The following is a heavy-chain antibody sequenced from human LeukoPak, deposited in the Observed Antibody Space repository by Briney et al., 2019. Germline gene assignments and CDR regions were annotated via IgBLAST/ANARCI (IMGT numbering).Heavy chain of an antibody. Sequence: ASVKVSYKASEYTFTGSYMHWVRQAPGQGFEWMGWINPNSGDTNYAQKFQGRVTITRDTSISTAHMELSRLRSDDTAVYYCARANPLYCSSTTCLFDYWGQGTLVTVSS. D-gene: IGHD2-2*01. CDR3: ARANPLYCSSTTCLFDY. CDR2: INPNSGDT. J-gene: IGHJ4*02. V-gene: IGHV1-2*02. CDR1: EYTFTGSY.